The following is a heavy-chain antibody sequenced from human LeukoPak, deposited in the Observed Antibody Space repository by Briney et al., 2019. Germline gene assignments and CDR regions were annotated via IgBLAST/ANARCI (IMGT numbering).Heavy chain of an antibody. V-gene: IGHV4-34*01. D-gene: IGHD3-10*01. J-gene: IGHJ4*02. Sequence: PSETLSLTCGVYGGSFSNYYWSCIRQSPGKGLEWIGEINHSGSTNYNPSLKSRVTMSVDTSKNQFSLKLSSVTAADTAIYYCHLVRGGGYFDYWGQGTLVTVSS. CDR3: HLVRGGGYFDY. CDR2: INHSGST. CDR1: GGSFSNYY.